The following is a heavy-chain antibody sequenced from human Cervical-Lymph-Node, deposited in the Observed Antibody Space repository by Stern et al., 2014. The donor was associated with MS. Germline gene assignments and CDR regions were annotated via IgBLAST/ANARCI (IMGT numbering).Heavy chain of an antibody. CDR2: IFPIPATA. CDR3: ARDQRHYGSGSYDFDI. V-gene: IGHV1-69*01. D-gene: IGHD3-10*01. Sequence: VQLVESGAEVTKPVSSVKVSCKASGGTFNIYAICCVRQAPGQVFEWVVGIFPIPATANYAQKCQCRVTITSYESINSDHLELSSLRSEDTAVYYGARDQRHYGSGSYDFDIWGQGTMVTVSS. CDR1: GGTFNIYA. J-gene: IGHJ3*02.